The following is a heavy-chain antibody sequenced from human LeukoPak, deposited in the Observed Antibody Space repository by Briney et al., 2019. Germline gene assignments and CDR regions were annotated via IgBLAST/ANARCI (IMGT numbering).Heavy chain of an antibody. Sequence: ASVKVSCKASGYTFTSYGISWVRQAPGQGLEWMGWISAYNGNTNYAQKLQGRVTLTTDTSTSTAFMELRSLRSDDTAVYYCARDMMATISPNWFDPWGQGTLVTVSS. CDR2: ISAYNGNT. CDR1: GYTFTSYG. J-gene: IGHJ5*02. V-gene: IGHV1-18*01. CDR3: ARDMMATISPNWFDP. D-gene: IGHD5-24*01.